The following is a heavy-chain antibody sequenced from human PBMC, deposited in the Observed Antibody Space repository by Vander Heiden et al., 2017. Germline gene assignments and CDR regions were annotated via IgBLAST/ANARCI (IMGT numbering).Heavy chain of an antibody. CDR3: AKDRNMVRGVRPDY. V-gene: IGHV3-23*01. J-gene: IGHJ4*02. Sequence: EVQLLESGGGLVQPGGSLRLSRAASGFTVSSYAMSWVRQAPGKGLEWVSVISDRGGSAYYADSVKGRFTISRDNSKNTLYLQMNSLRAEDTAVYYCAKDRNMVRGVRPDYWGQGTLVTVSS. CDR2: ISDRGGSA. D-gene: IGHD3-10*01. CDR1: GFTVSSYA.